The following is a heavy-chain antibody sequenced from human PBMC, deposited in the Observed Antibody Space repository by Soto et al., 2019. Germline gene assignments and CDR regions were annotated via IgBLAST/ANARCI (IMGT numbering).Heavy chain of an antibody. V-gene: IGHV3-74*01. Sequence: EVQLVESGGDLVQRGGSLRLSCAAPGFPFSSYWMHWVPHTPGKGLDWVARISGDGVTTYYADSGTGRFTVSRDNANKTLSLRISGLRAEDTAVYYCAREYYGLLTGYYTDYWGQGTLVSVSS. J-gene: IGHJ4*02. CDR2: ISGDGVTT. CDR1: GFPFSSYW. CDR3: AREYYGLLTGYYTDY. D-gene: IGHD3-9*01.